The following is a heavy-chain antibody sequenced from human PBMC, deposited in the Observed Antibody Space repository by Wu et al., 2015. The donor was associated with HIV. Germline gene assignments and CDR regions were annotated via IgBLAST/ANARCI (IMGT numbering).Heavy chain of an antibody. D-gene: IGHD3-22*01. Sequence: QVQLVQSGAEVKKPGSSVKVSCKASGGTFSSYTMNWVRQAPGQGLEWMGRIIPIFGATNYAQKFQGRVTITADESTSTAYMELSSLRSEDTAVYYCARGASSAVGGPFEYWGQGTLVTVSS. CDR3: ARGASSAVGGPFEY. CDR1: GGTFSSYT. CDR2: IIPIFGAT. V-gene: IGHV1-69*13. J-gene: IGHJ4*02.